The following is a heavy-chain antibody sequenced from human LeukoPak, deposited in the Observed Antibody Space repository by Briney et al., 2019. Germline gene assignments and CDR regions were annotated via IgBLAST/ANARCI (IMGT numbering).Heavy chain of an antibody. V-gene: IGHV3-7*01. CDR1: GFSFRSYW. D-gene: IGHD3-9*01. J-gene: IGHJ3*01. CDR3: AGDSGYLITS. Sequence: PGGSLRLSCAATGFSFRSYWMNWVRQAPGKGLEWLAIIKQDGSEKHYKGSVEGRFTISRDNAKNSLHLQMNSLRAEDTAVYYCAGDSGYLITSWGQGTMVTVSS. CDR2: IKQDGSEK.